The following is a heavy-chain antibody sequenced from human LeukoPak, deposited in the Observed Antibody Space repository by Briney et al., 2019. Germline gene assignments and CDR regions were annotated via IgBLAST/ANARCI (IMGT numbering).Heavy chain of an antibody. CDR1: GGSISSGGYY. D-gene: IGHD5-12*01. J-gene: IGHJ4*02. CDR3: ARGWLRLKYFDY. CDR2: IYYSGST. V-gene: IGHV4-61*08. Sequence: SQTLSLTCAVSGGSISSGGYYWSWIRQPPGKGLEWIGYIYYSGSTNYNPSLKSRVTISVDTSKNQFSLKLSSVTAADTAVYYCARGWLRLKYFDYWGQGTLVTVSS.